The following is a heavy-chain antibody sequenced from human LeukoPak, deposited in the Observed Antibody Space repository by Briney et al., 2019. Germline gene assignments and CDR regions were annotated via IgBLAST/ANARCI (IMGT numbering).Heavy chain of an antibody. D-gene: IGHD2-2*01. CDR2: INPNSGDT. V-gene: IGHV1-2*06. CDR3: ARATAASYEY. CDR1: GYTFTGYY. J-gene: IGHJ4*02. Sequence: ASVKVSCKAPGYTFTGYYIHWVRQAPGQGLEWMGRINPNSGDTNSAQKFQGRVTMTRDTSISTAYMELSRLRSDDTAVYYCARATAASYEYWGQGTLVTVSS.